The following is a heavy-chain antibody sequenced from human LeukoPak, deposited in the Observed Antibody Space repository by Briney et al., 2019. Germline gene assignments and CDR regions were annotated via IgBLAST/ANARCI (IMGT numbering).Heavy chain of an antibody. CDR2: IAPDGSTQ. V-gene: IGHV3-7*01. D-gene: IGHD1-26*01. J-gene: IGHJ4*02. CDR1: GFTFSLYS. CDR3: ARVIGGAIDH. Sequence: GGSLRLSCAASGFTFSLYSMTWVRQAPGKGLEWVANIAPDGSTQNYVDSLEGRFTISRDNPKNSLYLQMHSLRAKDVAVYYCARVIGGAIDHWGQGTLVTVSS.